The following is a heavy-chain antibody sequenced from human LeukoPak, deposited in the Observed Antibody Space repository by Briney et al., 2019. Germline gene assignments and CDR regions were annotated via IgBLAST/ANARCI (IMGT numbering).Heavy chain of an antibody. J-gene: IGHJ4*02. CDR2: IYYSGST. D-gene: IGHD3-10*01. CDR3: ARHGRAGTVRGDITTFDY. Sequence: SETLSLTCTVSGGSISNSSYYWGWIRQPPGKGLEWIGSIYYSGSTHYNPSLKSRVTISVDTSKNQFSLKLRSVTAADTAVYYCARHGRAGTVRGDITTFDYWGQGTLVTVSS. CDR1: GGSISNSSYY. V-gene: IGHV4-39*01.